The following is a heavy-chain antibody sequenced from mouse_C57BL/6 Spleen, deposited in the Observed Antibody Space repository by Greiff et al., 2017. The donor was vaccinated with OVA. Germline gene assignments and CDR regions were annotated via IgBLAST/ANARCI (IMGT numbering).Heavy chain of an antibody. CDR3: ASSDGYYWYFDV. Sequence: QVQLQQPGTELVKPGASVKLSCKASGYTFTSYWMHWVKQRPGQGLEWIGNINPSNGGTNYNEKFKSKATLTVDKSSSTAYMQLGSLTSEDSAVYYCASSDGYYWYFDVWGTGTTVTVSS. V-gene: IGHV1-53*01. D-gene: IGHD2-3*01. J-gene: IGHJ1*03. CDR2: INPSNGGT. CDR1: GYTFTSYW.